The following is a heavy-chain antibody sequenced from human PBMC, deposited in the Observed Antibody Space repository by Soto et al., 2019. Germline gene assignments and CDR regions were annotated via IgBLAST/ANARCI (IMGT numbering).Heavy chain of an antibody. J-gene: IGHJ4*02. CDR3: VRFIVATIRYYYFDY. CDR2: IYYSGST. D-gene: IGHD5-12*01. V-gene: IGHV4-39*01. CDR1: GGSISSSSYY. Sequence: KPSETLSLTCTVSGGSISSSSYYWGWIRQPPGKGLEWIGSIYYSGSTYYNPSLKSRVTISVDTSKNQFSLKLSSVTAADTAVYYCVRFIVATIRYYYFDYWGQGTLVTVSS.